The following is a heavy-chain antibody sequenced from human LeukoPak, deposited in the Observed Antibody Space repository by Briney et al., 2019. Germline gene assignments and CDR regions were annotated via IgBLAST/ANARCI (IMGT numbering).Heavy chain of an antibody. CDR3: ARAGYDSSGYLGPYFDY. J-gene: IGHJ4*02. CDR2: IYYSGST. V-gene: IGHV4-31*03. Sequence: SETLSLTCTVSGGSISSGGYYWSWIRQHPGKGLEWIGYIYYSGSTYYSPSLKSRVTISVDTSKNQFSLKLSSVTAADTAVYYCARAGYDSSGYLGPYFDYWCQGTLVTVSS. CDR1: GGSISSGGYY. D-gene: IGHD3-22*01.